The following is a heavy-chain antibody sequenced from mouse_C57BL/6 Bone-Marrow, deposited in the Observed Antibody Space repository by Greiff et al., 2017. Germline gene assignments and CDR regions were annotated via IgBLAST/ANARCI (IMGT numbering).Heavy chain of an antibody. CDR2: IDPSDSET. D-gene: IGHD2-14*01. Sequence: VQLQQPGAELVRPGSSVKLSCKASGYTFTSYWMHWVKQRPIQGLEWIGNIDPSDSETHYNQKFKDKATLTVDKSSSTAYMQLSSLTSEDSAVYYCASNDRRYYYAMDYWGQGTSVTVSS. J-gene: IGHJ4*01. CDR3: ASNDRRYYYAMDY. V-gene: IGHV1-52*01. CDR1: GYTFTSYW.